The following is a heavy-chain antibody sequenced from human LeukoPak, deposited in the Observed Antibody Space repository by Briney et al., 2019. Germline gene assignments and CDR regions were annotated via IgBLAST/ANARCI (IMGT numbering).Heavy chain of an antibody. CDR3: TRDLDGSGSYFGY. CDR1: GFTFGDYT. V-gene: IGHV3-49*04. D-gene: IGHD3-10*01. CDR2: IRNKAYGGTT. Sequence: SGESLRLSCTASGFTFGDYTMSLVRQAPGTRLASVGFIRNKAYGGTTEYAASVKGRFTISRDDSKSIAYLQMNSRKPEDTAVYYCTRDLDGSGSYFGYWGQGTLVTVSS. J-gene: IGHJ4*02.